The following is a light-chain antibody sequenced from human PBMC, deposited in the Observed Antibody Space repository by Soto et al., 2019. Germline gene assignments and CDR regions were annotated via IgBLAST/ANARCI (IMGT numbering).Light chain of an antibody. Sequence: QSVLTQPASGSGSPGQSITISCTGTTSDVGGYNYVSWYQQHPGKAPKLIIYEVNSRPSGVSSRFSGSKSDNTASLTISGLQAEDEADYYCSSYTTSTSYVFGTGTKLTVL. J-gene: IGLJ1*01. V-gene: IGLV2-14*01. CDR3: SSYTTSTSYV. CDR1: TSDVGGYNY. CDR2: EVN.